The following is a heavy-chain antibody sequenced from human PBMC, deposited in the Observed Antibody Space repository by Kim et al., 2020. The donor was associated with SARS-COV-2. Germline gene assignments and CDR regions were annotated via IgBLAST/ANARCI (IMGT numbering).Heavy chain of an antibody. J-gene: IGHJ6*02. CDR1: GFTFSNAW. CDR3: TTAGSYLYYYYGMDV. Sequence: GGSLRLSCAASGFTFSNAWMSWVRQAPGKGLEWVGRIKSKTDGGTTDYAAPVKGRFTISRDDSKNTLYLQMNSLKTEDTAVYYCTTAGSYLYYYYGMDVWGQGTTVTVSS. D-gene: IGHD1-26*01. V-gene: IGHV3-15*01. CDR2: IKSKTDGGTT.